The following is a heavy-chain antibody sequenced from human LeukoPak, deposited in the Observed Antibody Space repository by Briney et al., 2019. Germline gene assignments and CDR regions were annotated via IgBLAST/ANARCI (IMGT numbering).Heavy chain of an antibody. D-gene: IGHD3-22*01. Sequence: SETLSLTCTVSGGSISSYYWSWIRQPPGKGLEWIGYIYYSGSTNHNPSLKSRVTISVDTSKNQFSLKLSSVTAADTAVYYCARGYRSTYYYDSSGYYFDYWGQGTLVTVSS. CDR3: ARGYRSTYYYDSSGYYFDY. J-gene: IGHJ4*02. CDR1: GGSISSYY. CDR2: IYYSGST. V-gene: IGHV4-59*01.